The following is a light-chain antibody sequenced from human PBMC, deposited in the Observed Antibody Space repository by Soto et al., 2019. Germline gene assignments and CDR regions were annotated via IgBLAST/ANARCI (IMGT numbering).Light chain of an antibody. Sequence: EIVMTQSPATLSVSPGERATLSCRASQSVSSRLAWYQQKRGQAPRLLIYGASTRATGIPARFSGSGSGTEFTLTISSLQSEDFAVYYCQQYINWPRTFGQGTKVDIK. V-gene: IGKV3-15*01. CDR1: QSVSSR. CDR3: QQYINWPRT. CDR2: GAS. J-gene: IGKJ1*01.